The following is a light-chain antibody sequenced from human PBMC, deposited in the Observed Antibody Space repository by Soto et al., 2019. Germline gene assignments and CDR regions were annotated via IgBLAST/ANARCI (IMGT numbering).Light chain of an antibody. CDR2: DVS. CDR1: SSDVGGYNY. Sequence: QSVLTRPASVSGSPGQSITISCTGTSSDVGGYNYVSWYQQHPGKAPKLMIYDVSNRPSGVSNRFYGSNSGNTASLTISGLQAEDQADYYCSSYTSSSTLVVFGGGTKLTVL. V-gene: IGLV2-14*01. J-gene: IGLJ2*01. CDR3: SSYTSSSTLVV.